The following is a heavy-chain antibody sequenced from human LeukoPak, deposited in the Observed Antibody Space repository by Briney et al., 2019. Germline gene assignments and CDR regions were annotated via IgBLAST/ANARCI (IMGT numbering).Heavy chain of an antibody. CDR2: ISWNGYST. V-gene: IGHV3-43*01. CDR1: GFIFRDYT. D-gene: IGHD6-19*01. CDR3: ARDRLGGWYRSQLYNWFDP. J-gene: IGHJ5*02. Sequence: PGGSLRLSCAASGFIFRDYTMHWVRQGPGKGLEWVSLISWNGYSTSYGDSVKGRFTISRDNSKNTLYLQMNSLRAEDTAVYYCARDRLGGWYRSQLYNWFDPWGQGTLVTVSS.